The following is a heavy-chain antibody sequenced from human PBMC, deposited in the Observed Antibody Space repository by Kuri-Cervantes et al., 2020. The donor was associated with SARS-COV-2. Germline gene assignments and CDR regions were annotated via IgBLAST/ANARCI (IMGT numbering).Heavy chain of an antibody. D-gene: IGHD6-19*01. J-gene: IGHJ4*02. CDR2: IKQDGSEK. Sequence: GESLKISCAASGFTFSSYWMSWVRQAPGKGLEWVANIKQDGSEKYYVDSVKGRFTISRDNAKNSLYLQMNSLRAEDTAVYYCARDMAVHYYFDYWGQGTLVTGSS. CDR3: ARDMAVHYYFDY. CDR1: GFTFSSYW. V-gene: IGHV3-7*01.